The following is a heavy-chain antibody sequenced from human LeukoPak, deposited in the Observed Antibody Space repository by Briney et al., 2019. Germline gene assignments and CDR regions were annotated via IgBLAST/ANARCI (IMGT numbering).Heavy chain of an antibody. CDR2: ISASGDYT. CDR3: GRDPNGDYVGAFEF. Sequence: GGSLRLSCAGPGFFLTNYDLGWLRQVPGKGLEWVAAISASGDYTEYVDSVKGRFTISRDTSQNTLILQMNSLRAEDTAVYYCGRDPNGDYVGAFEFWGQGTLVSVSS. CDR1: GFFLTNYD. J-gene: IGHJ3*01. D-gene: IGHD4-17*01. V-gene: IGHV3-23*01.